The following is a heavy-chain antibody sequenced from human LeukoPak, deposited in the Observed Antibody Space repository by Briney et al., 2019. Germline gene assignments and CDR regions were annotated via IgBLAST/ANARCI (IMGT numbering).Heavy chain of an antibody. CDR2: ISWNSGSI. Sequence: RGGSLRLSCAASGFTFDDYAMHWVRQAPGKGLEWVSGISWNSGSIDYADSVNGRFTISRDNAKNSLYLQMNSLRAEDTALYYCAKGDDYDYVVKGNYFDYWGQGTLVTVSS. V-gene: IGHV3-9*01. J-gene: IGHJ4*02. CDR3: AKGDDYDYVVKGNYFDY. CDR1: GFTFDDYA. D-gene: IGHD3-16*01.